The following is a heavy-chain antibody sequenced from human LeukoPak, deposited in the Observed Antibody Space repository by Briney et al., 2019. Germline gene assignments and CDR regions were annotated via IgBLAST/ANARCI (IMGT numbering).Heavy chain of an antibody. V-gene: IGHV3-72*01. Sequence: GGSLRLSCAASGFTFSDHYMDWVRQAPGKGLEWVGRIRNKANSYTTEYASSVKGRFTISRDDSKNSLYLQMNSLKIEDTAVYYCAKLRIFGVPYYMDVWGKGTTVTVSS. D-gene: IGHD3-3*01. J-gene: IGHJ6*03. CDR1: GFTFSDHY. CDR2: IRNKANSYTT. CDR3: AKLRIFGVPYYMDV.